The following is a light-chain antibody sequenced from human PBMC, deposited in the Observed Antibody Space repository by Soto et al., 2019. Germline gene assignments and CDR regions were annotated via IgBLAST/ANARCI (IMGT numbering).Light chain of an antibody. Sequence: QSVLTQPPSVSGAPGQRVTISCTGSSSNIGAGFDVHWYHQLPGTAPKLLSYDNTNRPSGVPDRFSGSKSGTSASLAITGLQAEDEADYYCQSYDSSLSVVLFGGGTKLTVL. CDR1: SSNIGAGFD. J-gene: IGLJ2*01. CDR3: QSYDSSLSVVL. V-gene: IGLV1-40*01. CDR2: DNT.